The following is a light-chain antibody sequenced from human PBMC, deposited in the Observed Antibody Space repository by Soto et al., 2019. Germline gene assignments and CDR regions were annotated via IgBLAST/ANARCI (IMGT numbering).Light chain of an antibody. Sequence: EIVLTQSPATLSLSPGERAILSCRASQSVGSFLAWYQSKPGQAPRLLIYETSNRATGIPARFSGSGSGTDFTLTISSVDPEDFAVYYCQQRGNWLLLFGGGTKVEIK. CDR3: QQRGNWLLL. CDR2: ETS. CDR1: QSVGSF. V-gene: IGKV3-11*01. J-gene: IGKJ4*01.